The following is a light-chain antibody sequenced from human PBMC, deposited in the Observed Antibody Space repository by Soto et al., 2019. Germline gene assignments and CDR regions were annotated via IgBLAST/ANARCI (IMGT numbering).Light chain of an antibody. V-gene: IGLV2-14*03. J-gene: IGLJ2*01. Sequence: QSALTQPASVSGSPGQSITISCTGTSSDVGGYNYVSWYQQHPGKAPKLMIYDVSYRPSGVSNRFSGSKSGNTASPTISGLQAEDEADYYCSSYTSSSTLFGGGTKLTVL. CDR2: DVS. CDR3: SSYTSSSTL. CDR1: SSDVGGYNY.